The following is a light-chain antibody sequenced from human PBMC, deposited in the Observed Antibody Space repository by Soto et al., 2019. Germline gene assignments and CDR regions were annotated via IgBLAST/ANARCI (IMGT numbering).Light chain of an antibody. CDR2: AAS. V-gene: IGKV1-9*01. CDR3: QQLNSYPVT. J-gene: IGKJ3*01. Sequence: DIQLTQSPSFLSASVGDRVTITCRASQGISSYLAWYQQKPGKAPKLLIYAASTLQSGVPSRFSGSGSGTEFTLTISSRQPEDFATYYCQQLNSYPVTFGPGTKVDIK. CDR1: QGISSY.